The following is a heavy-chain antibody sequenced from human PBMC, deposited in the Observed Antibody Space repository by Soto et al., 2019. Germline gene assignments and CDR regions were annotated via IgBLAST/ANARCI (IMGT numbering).Heavy chain of an antibody. CDR2: ISTARGDT. CDR3: ASSRDYYNDY. J-gene: IGHJ4*02. V-gene: IGHV1-18*01. Sequence: GASVKVSCKASGYTFTTSGITWVRQAPGQGPEYMGWISTARGDTNCAQEFQDRITMTTDTSTSTVYMELRTLTSDDTAVYYCASSRDYYNDYWGQGSLVTVSS. CDR1: GYTFTTSG.